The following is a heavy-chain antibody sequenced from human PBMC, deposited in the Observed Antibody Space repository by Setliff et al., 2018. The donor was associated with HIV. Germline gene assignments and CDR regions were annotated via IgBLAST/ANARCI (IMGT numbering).Heavy chain of an antibody. Sequence: SETLSLTCSVSGGSMSTYYWSWIRQPAGKRLEWIGRVYTSGSTIYNPSLRSRVTMSVDTSKSQFSLKLNSVAAADTAVYFCARAPRYYRGWYIPEYFDNWGEGTLVTVSS. J-gene: IGHJ4*02. V-gene: IGHV4-4*07. D-gene: IGHD6-19*01. CDR1: GGSMSTYY. CDR2: VYTSGST. CDR3: ARAPRYYRGWYIPEYFDN.